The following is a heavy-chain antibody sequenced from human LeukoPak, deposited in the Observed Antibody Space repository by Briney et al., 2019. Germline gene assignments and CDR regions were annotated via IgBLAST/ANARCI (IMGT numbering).Heavy chain of an antibody. CDR3: ARQNGYLNWFDP. D-gene: IGHD5-18*01. CDR1: GGSISSSSYY. J-gene: IGHJ5*02. Sequence: PSETLSLTCTVSGGSISSSSYYWGWIRQPPGKGLEWIGSIYYSGSTNYNPTLKSRVTISVDTSKNQFSLKLSSVTAADTAVYYCARQNGYLNWFDPWGQGTLVTVSS. V-gene: IGHV4-39*07. CDR2: IYYSGST.